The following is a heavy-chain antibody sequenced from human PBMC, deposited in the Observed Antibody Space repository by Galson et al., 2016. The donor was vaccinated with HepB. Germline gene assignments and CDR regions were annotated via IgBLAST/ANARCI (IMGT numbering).Heavy chain of an antibody. CDR1: GYTFTTYS. V-gene: IGHV1-3*01. D-gene: IGHD3-10*01. Sequence: SVKVSCKAAGYTFTTYSIQWVRQAPGQRLEWMGWINVGNGNTKYSQDFQGRVTISTDRFANTTYMNLSSLGPEDTAAYYWAGEGTMVRTGRMRYWGQGALVTVSS. CDR2: INVGNGNT. CDR3: AGEGTMVRTGRMRY. J-gene: IGHJ4*02.